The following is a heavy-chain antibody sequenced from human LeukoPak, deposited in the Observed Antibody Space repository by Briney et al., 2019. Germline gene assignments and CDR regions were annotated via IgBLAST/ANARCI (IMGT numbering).Heavy chain of an antibody. CDR3: ARSAKGSGWYYFDY. V-gene: IGHV2-70*01. D-gene: IGHD6-19*01. CDR1: GFSLSTRGMC. Sequence: ESGPTLLNPTQTLTLTCTFSGFSLSTRGMCVSWIRQPPGKALEWLALIDWDDDKYYSTSLKTRLTISKDTSKNQVVLTMTNMDPVDTATYYCARSAKGSGWYYFDYWGQGTLVTVSS. J-gene: IGHJ4*02. CDR2: IDWDDDK.